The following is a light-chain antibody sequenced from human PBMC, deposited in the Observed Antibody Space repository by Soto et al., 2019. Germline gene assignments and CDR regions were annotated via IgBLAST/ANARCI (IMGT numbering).Light chain of an antibody. Sequence: QSVLTQPPSASATPGQRVTISCSGSNSNIGTNTVNWYRQLPGTAPRLLIYTNNQRPSGVPQRFSGSKTGTSASLAIGGLQSEDGADYYCAAWNDSLGAYVVGTGTKVTVL. CDR1: NSNIGTNT. CDR2: TNN. J-gene: IGLJ1*01. CDR3: AAWNDSLGAYV. V-gene: IGLV1-44*01.